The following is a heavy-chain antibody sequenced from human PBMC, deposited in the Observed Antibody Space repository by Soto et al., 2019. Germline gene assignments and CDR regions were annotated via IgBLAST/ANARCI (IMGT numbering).Heavy chain of an antibody. CDR1: GGTFSSYA. CDR2: IIPIFGTA. Sequence: GASVKVSCKASGGTFSSYAISWVRQAPGQGLEWMGGIIPIFGTANYAQRFQGRVTITADKSTSTAYMELSSLRSEDTAVYYCARSLYSYGYKAFDIWGQGTMVTV. D-gene: IGHD5-18*01. V-gene: IGHV1-69*06. J-gene: IGHJ3*02. CDR3: ARSLYSYGYKAFDI.